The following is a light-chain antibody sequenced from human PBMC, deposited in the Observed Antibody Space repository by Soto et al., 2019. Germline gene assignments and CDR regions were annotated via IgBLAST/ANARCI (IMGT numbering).Light chain of an antibody. CDR3: CSYAGTYTVV. J-gene: IGLJ2*01. CDR2: EVS. CDR1: SSDVGDYNY. V-gene: IGLV2-11*01. Sequence: QPVLTQPRSVSGSPGQSVTISCTGTSSDVGDYNYVSWYQQHPGKAPKFIIYEVSKRPSGVPDRFSGSKSGNTASLTISVVQAEDEAYYYCCSYAGTYTVVFGGGTKVTVL.